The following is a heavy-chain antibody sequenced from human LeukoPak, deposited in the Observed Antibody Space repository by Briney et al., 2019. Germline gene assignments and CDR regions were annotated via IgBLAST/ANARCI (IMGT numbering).Heavy chain of an antibody. CDR2: IYYSGST. V-gene: IGHV4-59*08. D-gene: IGHD2-21*02. CDR3: ARHYCGGDCPDAFDI. CDR1: GGSISSYY. Sequence: SETLSLTCTVSGGSISSYYWSWIRQPPGKGLEWIGYIYYSGSTNYNPSLKSRVTISVDTSKNQFSLKLSSVTAADTAVYYCARHYCGGDCPDAFDIWGQGTMVTVSS. J-gene: IGHJ3*02.